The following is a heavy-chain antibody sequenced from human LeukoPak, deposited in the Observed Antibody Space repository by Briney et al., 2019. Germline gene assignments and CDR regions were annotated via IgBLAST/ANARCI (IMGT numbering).Heavy chain of an antibody. CDR3: ARRITIFGDGNWFDF. Sequence: RGESLTISCKASGYSFTHYWSGWVRQMPGKGLEWMGIIYPGDSDTKYSPSFQGQVTISADKSISTAYLQWSSLKASDTAMYYCARRITIFGDGNWFDFWGQGTLVTVSS. V-gene: IGHV5-51*01. D-gene: IGHD3-3*01. J-gene: IGHJ5*01. CDR1: GYSFTHYW. CDR2: IYPGDSDT.